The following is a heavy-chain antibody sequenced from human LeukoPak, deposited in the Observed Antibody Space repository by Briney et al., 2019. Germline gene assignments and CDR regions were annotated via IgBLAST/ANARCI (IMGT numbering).Heavy chain of an antibody. Sequence: ASVKVSCKASGGTFSSYAISWVRQAPGQGLEWMGGIIPIFGTANYAQKFQGRVTITADESTSTAYMELSSLRSEDTAVYYCARFMYSSPDYYGMDVWGQGTTVTVSS. CDR2: IIPIFGTA. D-gene: IGHD6-13*01. J-gene: IGHJ6*02. V-gene: IGHV1-69*13. CDR1: GGTFSSYA. CDR3: ARFMYSSPDYYGMDV.